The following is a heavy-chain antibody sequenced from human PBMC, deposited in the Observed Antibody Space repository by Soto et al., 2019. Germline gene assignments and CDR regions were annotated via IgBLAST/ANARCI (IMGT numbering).Heavy chain of an antibody. J-gene: IGHJ4*02. D-gene: IGHD6-13*01. Sequence: QVQLVQSGAEVKKPGASVKVSCKASGYTFTSYAMHWVRQAPGQRLEWMGWINAGNGNTKYSQKFQGRVTITRDTSASTAYMELSSLRSEDTAVYYFARDVIAAAGTTSYWGQRTLVTVSS. CDR1: GYTFTSYA. CDR3: ARDVIAAAGTTSY. CDR2: INAGNGNT. V-gene: IGHV1-3*01.